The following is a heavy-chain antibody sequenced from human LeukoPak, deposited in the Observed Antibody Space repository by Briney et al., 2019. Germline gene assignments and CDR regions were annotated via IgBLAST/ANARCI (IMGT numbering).Heavy chain of an antibody. J-gene: IGHJ5*02. Sequence: GASVKVSCKASGYTFTGYYMHWVRQAPGQGLEWMGWINPNSGGTNYAQKFQGRVTMTRDTSISTAYMELSRLRSDDTAVYYCARYGGNIVVPAAILEFDPWGQGTLVTVSS. CDR2: INPNSGGT. D-gene: IGHD2-2*02. V-gene: IGHV1-2*02. CDR3: ARYGGNIVVPAAILEFDP. CDR1: GYTFTGYY.